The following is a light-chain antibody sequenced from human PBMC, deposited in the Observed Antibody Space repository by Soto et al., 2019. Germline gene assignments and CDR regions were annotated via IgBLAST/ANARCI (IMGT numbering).Light chain of an antibody. V-gene: IGKV3-20*01. Sequence: EIVLTQSPDTLSLSPGERATLSCRASQSVSNSYLAWYQQKPGQAPRLLIYGASTRATGIPDRFSGSGSGTAVTLTVSGLEPEDFAVYYCQQCGSTPPWTFGQGTKVEIK. J-gene: IGKJ1*01. CDR3: QQCGSTPPWT. CDR1: QSVSNSY. CDR2: GAS.